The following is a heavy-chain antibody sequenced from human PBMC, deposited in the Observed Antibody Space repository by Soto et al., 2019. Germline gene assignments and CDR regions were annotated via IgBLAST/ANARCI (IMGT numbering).Heavy chain of an antibody. Sequence: QVQLVQSGAEVKKPGSSVKVSCKASGGTFSSYTISWVRQPPGQGLEWMGRINPILGIANFAQKFQGRVTSTADKSTSTAYMALSSLRSEDTAVYYCARGIRPRRQFDYWGQGTLVTVSS. CDR1: GGTFSSYT. V-gene: IGHV1-69*02. CDR3: ARGIRPRRQFDY. J-gene: IGHJ4*02. CDR2: INPILGIA. D-gene: IGHD1-1*01.